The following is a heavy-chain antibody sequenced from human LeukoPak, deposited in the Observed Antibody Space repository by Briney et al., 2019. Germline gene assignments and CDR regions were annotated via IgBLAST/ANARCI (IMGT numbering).Heavy chain of an antibody. CDR3: ARLHYYDILTGYLYYFDY. Sequence: GKSLKISCKGSGYSFTSYWIGWVRQMPGKGLEWMGIIYPGASDTRYSPSFQGQVTISADKSISTAYLQWSSLKASDTAMYYCARLHYYDILTGYLYYFDYWGQGTLVTVSS. J-gene: IGHJ4*02. V-gene: IGHV5-51*01. CDR1: GYSFTSYW. D-gene: IGHD3-9*01. CDR2: IYPGASDT.